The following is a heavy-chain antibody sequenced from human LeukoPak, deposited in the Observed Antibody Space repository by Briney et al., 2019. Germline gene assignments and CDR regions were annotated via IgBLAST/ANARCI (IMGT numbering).Heavy chain of an antibody. CDR1: GYSFTSYC. J-gene: IGHJ4*02. CDR2: VYPGDSDT. CDR3: ARRSTYGSGTNYLFDY. D-gene: IGHD3-10*01. V-gene: IGHV5-51*01. Sequence: GESLKISCKGSGYSFTSYCIGWVRQMPAKGLEWMGIVYPGDSDTTYSPPFQGHVTISADKSISTDYLQWSSLQASDTAMYYCARRSTYGSGTNYLFDYWGQGTLVTVSS.